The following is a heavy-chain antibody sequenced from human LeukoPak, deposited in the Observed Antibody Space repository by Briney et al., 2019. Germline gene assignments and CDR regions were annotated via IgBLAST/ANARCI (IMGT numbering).Heavy chain of an antibody. CDR3: ASAPSRDYFDY. V-gene: IGHV1-2*02. CDR2: INPNSGGT. CDR1: GGTFSSYA. J-gene: IGHJ4*02. D-gene: IGHD3-10*01. Sequence: ASVKVSCKASGGTFSSYAISWVRQAPGQGLEWMGWINPNSGGTNYAQKFQGRVTMTRDTSISTAYMELSRLRSDDTAVYYCASAPSRDYFDYWGQGTLVTVSS.